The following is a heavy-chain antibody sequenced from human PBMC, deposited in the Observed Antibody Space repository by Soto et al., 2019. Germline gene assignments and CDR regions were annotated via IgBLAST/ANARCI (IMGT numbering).Heavy chain of an antibody. CDR2: MHFSGSA. V-gene: IGHV4-59*12. Sequence: SETLSLTCSVSGGSIGSDYWSWIRQPPGKGLEWIGYMHFSGSAHYNPSLKSRVTISVDTSENRVSLHLSSVTAADTAVYFCAREGSGASGWYDYFDSWGHGTLVTVSS. D-gene: IGHD6-19*01. CDR3: AREGSGASGWYDYFDS. J-gene: IGHJ4*01. CDR1: GGSIGSDY.